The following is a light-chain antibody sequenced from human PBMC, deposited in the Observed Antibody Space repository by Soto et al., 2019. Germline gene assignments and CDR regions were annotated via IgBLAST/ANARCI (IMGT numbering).Light chain of an antibody. J-gene: IGKJ1*01. CDR3: QHLNIFPRT. CDR1: QNIDNW. CDR2: AAS. V-gene: IGKV1-12*01. Sequence: DIQMTQSPSSVSASVGDRVTITCRASQNIDNWLAWYQQSPGKAPKLLIYAASSLHGGVSFRFSGNGSGTDFTFPISSLQPEDFATYYCQHLNIFPRTFGQGTKVEIK.